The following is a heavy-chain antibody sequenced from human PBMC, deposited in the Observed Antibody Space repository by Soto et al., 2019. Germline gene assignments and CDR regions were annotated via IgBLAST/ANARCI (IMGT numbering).Heavy chain of an antibody. CDR3: AKDRKDWDTGWDALDI. V-gene: IGHV3-23*01. J-gene: IGHJ3*02. CDR2: ISGSGSST. Sequence: EVQLLESGGGLVQPGGSLRLSCAASGFTFSNYAMNWVRQAPGKGLEWVSVISGSGSSTAYADSVKGRFTISRDNPKNTLFLQMNGLRAEDTAVYFCAKDRKDWDTGWDALDIWGLGTMVTVSS. D-gene: IGHD1-1*01. CDR1: GFTFSNYA.